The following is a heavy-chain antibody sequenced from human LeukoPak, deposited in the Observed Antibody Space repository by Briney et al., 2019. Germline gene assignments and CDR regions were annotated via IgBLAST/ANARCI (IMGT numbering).Heavy chain of an antibody. J-gene: IGHJ4*02. V-gene: IGHV1-58*02. CDR1: GFTFTSSA. Sequence: SVKVSCKASGFTFTSSAMQWVRQARGQRLEWIGWIVVGSGNTNYAQKFQERVTITRDMSTSTAYMELSSLRSEDTAVYYCAAYALGMVRGVIDYWGQGTLVTVSS. CDR3: AAYALGMVRGVIDY. D-gene: IGHD3-10*01. CDR2: IVVGSGNT.